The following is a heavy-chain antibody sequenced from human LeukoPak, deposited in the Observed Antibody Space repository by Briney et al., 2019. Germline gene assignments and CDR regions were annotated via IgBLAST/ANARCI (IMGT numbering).Heavy chain of an antibody. Sequence: ASVKVSCKASGYTFTGYYMHWVRQAPGQGLEWMGWINPNSGNTNYAQKLQGRVTTTTDTSTSTAYMELRSLRSDDTAVYYCARAGFSLTAGAITCDYWGQGTLVTVSS. CDR2: INPNSGNT. V-gene: IGHV1-18*04. CDR1: GYTFTGYY. J-gene: IGHJ4*02. D-gene: IGHD1-26*01. CDR3: ARAGFSLTAGAITCDY.